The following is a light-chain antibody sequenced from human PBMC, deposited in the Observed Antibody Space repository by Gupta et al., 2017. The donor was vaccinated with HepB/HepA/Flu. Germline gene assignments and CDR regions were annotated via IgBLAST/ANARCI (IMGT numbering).Light chain of an antibody. CDR3: QSGDAPGTSEV. J-gene: IGLJ2*01. V-gene: IGLV3-25*01. CDR1: ALAKQY. Sequence: SYELIQPASVSVPPGQTARMTCSGDALAKQYAYWYQQKSGPAPVLLIYNDSERHSGIPERFSGANSGTTATLTTSGVQAEEEADYYCQSGDAPGTSEVFGRGTKLTVL. CDR2: NDS.